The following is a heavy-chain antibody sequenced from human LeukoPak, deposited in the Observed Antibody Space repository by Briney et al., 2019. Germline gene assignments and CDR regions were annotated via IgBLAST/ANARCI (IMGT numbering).Heavy chain of an antibody. CDR1: GGTFISYA. D-gene: IGHD4-23*01. CDR3: ARDPGTRVVTPGVIWFDP. V-gene: IGHV1-69*05. CDR2: IIPIFGTA. J-gene: IGHJ5*02. Sequence: SVKASCKASGGTFISYAISWVRQAPGQGLEWMGRIIPIFGTANYAQKFQGRVTITTDESTSTAYMELSSLRSEDTAVYYCARDPGTRVVTPGVIWFDPWGQGTLVTVSS.